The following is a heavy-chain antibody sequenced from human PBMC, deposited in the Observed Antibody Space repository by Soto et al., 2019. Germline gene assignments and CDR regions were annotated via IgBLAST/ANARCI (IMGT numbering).Heavy chain of an antibody. CDR2: ISYDGSNK. J-gene: IGHJ6*02. V-gene: IGHV3-30*18. CDR1: GFTFSSYG. Sequence: GGSLRLSCAASGFTFSSYGMHWVRQAPGKGLEWVAVISYDGSNKYYADSVKGRFTISRDNSKNTLYLQMNSLGAEDTAVYYCAKDSTYYYGSGSYYNHYYGMDVWGQGTTVTVSS. CDR3: AKDSTYYYGSGSYYNHYYGMDV. D-gene: IGHD3-10*01.